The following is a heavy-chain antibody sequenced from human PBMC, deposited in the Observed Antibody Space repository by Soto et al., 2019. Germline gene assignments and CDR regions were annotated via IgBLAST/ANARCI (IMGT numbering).Heavy chain of an antibody. CDR1: GGSISNNNNF. Sequence: SETLSLTCSVSGGSISNNNNFWGWIRQPPGKGLEWIASITYGGNTYYSPSLRSRLTISVDTSKNQFSLNLTSVTAADTAFYYCARVRPFLEFWGQGTLVTVSS. V-gene: IGHV4-39*02. CDR2: ITYGGNT. J-gene: IGHJ4*02. D-gene: IGHD1-1*01. CDR3: ARVRPFLEF.